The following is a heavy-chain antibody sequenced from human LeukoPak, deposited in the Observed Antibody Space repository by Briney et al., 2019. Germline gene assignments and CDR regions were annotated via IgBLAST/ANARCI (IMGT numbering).Heavy chain of an antibody. CDR2: ISGSGGST. CDR3: ARALHMVRGVIIAFDY. Sequence: PGGSLRLSCAASGFTFSNTWFHWVRQAPGKGLEWVSAISGSGGSTYYADSVKGRFTISRDNAKNSLYLQMNSLRAEDTAVYYCARALHMVRGVIIAFDYWGQGTLVTVSS. V-gene: IGHV3-21*01. J-gene: IGHJ4*02. CDR1: GFTFSNTW. D-gene: IGHD3-10*01.